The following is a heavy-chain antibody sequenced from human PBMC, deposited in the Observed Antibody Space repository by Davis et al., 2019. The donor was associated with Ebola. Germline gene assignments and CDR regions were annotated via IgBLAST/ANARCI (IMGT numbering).Heavy chain of an antibody. D-gene: IGHD3-10*01. CDR1: GGSISSYY. Sequence: MPGGSLRLSCTVSGGSISSYYWTWIRQPAGKGLEWIGRIYSSGSTNYNLSLKSRVTMSVDTSKNQFPLKLSSVTAADTAVYYRARSYHYGSGAYNWFDPWGQGTLVTVSS. CDR2: IYSSGST. V-gene: IGHV4-4*07. CDR3: ARSYHYGSGAYNWFDP. J-gene: IGHJ5*02.